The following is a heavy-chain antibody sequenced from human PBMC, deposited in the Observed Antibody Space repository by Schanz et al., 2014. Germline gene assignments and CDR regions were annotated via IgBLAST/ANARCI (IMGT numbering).Heavy chain of an antibody. D-gene: IGHD4-17*01. CDR1: GGSISSGGYY. V-gene: IGHV4-31*03. CDR2: IYDGGST. Sequence: QVQLQESGPGLVKPSQTLSLTCTVSGGSISSGGYYWSWIRQHPGKGLEWIGYIYDGGSTYYNPPLKSRVTISVDTSKNQFSLILNSVTAADTAVYYCARSPGDFPGWFDSWGQGTLVTVAS. CDR3: ARSPGDFPGWFDS. J-gene: IGHJ5*01.